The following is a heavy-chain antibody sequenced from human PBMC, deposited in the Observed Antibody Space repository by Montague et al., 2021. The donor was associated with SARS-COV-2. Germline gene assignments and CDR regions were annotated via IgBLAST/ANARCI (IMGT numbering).Heavy chain of an antibody. CDR1: GGSISSSGYY. CDR3: ARLPPYRFNSNGHYYNAVDI. J-gene: IGHJ3*02. Sequence: SETLSLTCTVSGGSISSSGYYWGWIRQPPGKGLEWIGSIYYSGNTYYSPSLQSRVTISVDTSKHQFSLRLNSMTAADTAVYYCARLPPYRFNSNGHYYNAVDIWGQGTMVTVSS. V-gene: IGHV4-39*01. D-gene: IGHD3-22*01. CDR2: IYYSGNT.